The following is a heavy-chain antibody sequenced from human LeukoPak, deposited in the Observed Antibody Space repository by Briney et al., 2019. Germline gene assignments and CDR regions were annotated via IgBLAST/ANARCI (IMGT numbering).Heavy chain of an antibody. CDR2: ISYDGSNK. D-gene: IGHD2-2*01. CDR1: GFTFSSYA. CDR3: ARDRYCSSTSCYGAGYYYYGMDV. Sequence: GGSLRLSCAASGFTFSSYAMHWVRQAPGKGLGWVAVISYDGSNKYYADSVKGRFAISRDNSKNTLYLQMNSLRAEDTAVYYCARDRYCSSTSCYGAGYYYYGMDVWGQGTTVTVSS. J-gene: IGHJ6*02. V-gene: IGHV3-30*09.